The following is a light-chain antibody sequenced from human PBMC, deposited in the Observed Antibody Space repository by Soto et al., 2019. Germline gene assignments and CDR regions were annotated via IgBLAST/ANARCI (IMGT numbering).Light chain of an antibody. J-gene: IGKJ5*01. CDR2: GAS. V-gene: IGKV3-20*01. Sequence: EIVLTQSPGTLSLSPGERATLSCRASQIVSSNYLAWYQQKPGQAPRLLIYGASSRATGIPDRFSGSGSGTDFTLTISRLESEDFAVYYCQQYGTSSITFGQGTRVE. CDR3: QQYGTSSIT. CDR1: QIVSSNY.